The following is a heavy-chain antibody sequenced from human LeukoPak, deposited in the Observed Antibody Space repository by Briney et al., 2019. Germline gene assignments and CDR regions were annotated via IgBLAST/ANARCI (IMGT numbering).Heavy chain of an antibody. CDR2: IRYDGNNK. D-gene: IGHD1-14*01. J-gene: IGHJ4*02. Sequence: GGSLRLSCTASGFTFGSTGMHWVRQAPGKGLEWVSYIRYDGNNKYYGDSVKGRLTVSRDNSKNTLYLRMNSLRVEDTAVYYCARTYNPDYWGQGTLVTVSS. CDR1: GFTFGSTG. CDR3: ARTYNPDY. V-gene: IGHV3-30*02.